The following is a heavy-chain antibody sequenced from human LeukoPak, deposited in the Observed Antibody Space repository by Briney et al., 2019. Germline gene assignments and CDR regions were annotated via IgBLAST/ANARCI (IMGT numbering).Heavy chain of an antibody. CDR3: ARGAGHKPY. J-gene: IGHJ4*02. V-gene: IGHV4-34*01. CDR2: INHSGST. Sequence: SETLSLTCAVYGGSFSGCYWSWIRQPPGKGLEWIGEINHSGSTNYNPSLKSRVTISVDTSKNQFSLKLSSVTAADTAVYYCARGAGHKPYWGQGTLVTVSS. CDR1: GGSFSGCY.